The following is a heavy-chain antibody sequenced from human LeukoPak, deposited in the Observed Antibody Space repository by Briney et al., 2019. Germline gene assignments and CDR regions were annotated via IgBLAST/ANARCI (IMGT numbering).Heavy chain of an antibody. Sequence: SETLSLTCTVSGGSISSGSYYWSWIRQPAGKGLEWIGRIYTSGSTNYNPSLKSRVTISVDTSKNQFSLKLSSVTAADTAVYYCARDRRTDVDTAMVEVWGQGTLVTVSS. J-gene: IGHJ4*02. D-gene: IGHD5-18*01. CDR3: ARDRRTDVDTAMVEV. CDR2: IYTSGST. V-gene: IGHV4-61*02. CDR1: GGSISSGSYY.